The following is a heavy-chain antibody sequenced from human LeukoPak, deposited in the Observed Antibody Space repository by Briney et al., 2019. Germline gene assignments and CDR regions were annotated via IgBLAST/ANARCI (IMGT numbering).Heavy chain of an antibody. CDR3: ARRVIANYGDYVH. V-gene: IGHV1-2*02. Sequence: ASVKVSCKASGYTFTGYYMHWVRQAPGQGLEWMGWINPNSGGTSYAQKFQGRVTMTRDKSISTAYMELSRLRSDDTAVYYCARRVIANYGDYVHWGQGTLVTVSS. CDR2: INPNSGGT. D-gene: IGHD4-17*01. J-gene: IGHJ4*02. CDR1: GYTFTGYY.